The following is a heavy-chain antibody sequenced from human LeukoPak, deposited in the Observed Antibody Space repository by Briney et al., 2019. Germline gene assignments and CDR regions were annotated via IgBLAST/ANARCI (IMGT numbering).Heavy chain of an antibody. CDR1: GFTFSSYS. V-gene: IGHV3-21*01. CDR2: ISSSSSYI. Sequence: GGSLRLSCAASGFTFSSYSMNWVRQAPGKGLEWVSSISSSSSYIYYADSVKGRFTISRDNAKNSLYLQMNSLRAEDTAVYYCARGLYGSGSSDIYYYYYYMDVWGKGTTVTVSS. J-gene: IGHJ6*03. CDR3: ARGLYGSGSSDIYYYYYYMDV. D-gene: IGHD3-10*01.